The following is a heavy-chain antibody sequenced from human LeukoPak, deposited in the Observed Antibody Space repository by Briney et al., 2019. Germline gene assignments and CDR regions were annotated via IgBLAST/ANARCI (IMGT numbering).Heavy chain of an antibody. Sequence: SETLSLTCTVSGGSISSYYWSWIRQPAGKGLEWIGRIYTSGSTNYNPSLKSRVTISVDTSKNQFSLKLSSVTAADTAVYYCARGGTSSSGWYSYFDYWGQGTLVTVSS. CDR1: GGSISSYY. D-gene: IGHD6-19*01. CDR2: IYTSGST. V-gene: IGHV4-4*07. J-gene: IGHJ4*02. CDR3: ARGGTSSSGWYSYFDY.